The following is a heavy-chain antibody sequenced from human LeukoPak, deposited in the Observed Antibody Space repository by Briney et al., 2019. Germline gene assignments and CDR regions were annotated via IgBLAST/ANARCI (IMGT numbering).Heavy chain of an antibody. Sequence: GGSLRLSCAASGFTFSGHWMHWVRQVPGKGLLAVSRITPDGRATAYADSVKGRFTISRDNAKNTLYLGMNSLTAEDTALYYCTRSGYYNGYDYWGQGTLVTVSS. J-gene: IGHJ4*02. CDR3: TRSGYYNGYDY. V-gene: IGHV3-74*03. CDR1: GFTFSGHW. CDR2: ITPDGRAT. D-gene: IGHD2/OR15-2a*01.